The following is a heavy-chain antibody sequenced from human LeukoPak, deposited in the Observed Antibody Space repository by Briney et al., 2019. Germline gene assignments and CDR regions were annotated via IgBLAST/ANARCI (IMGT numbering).Heavy chain of an antibody. V-gene: IGHV3-7*03. CDR2: IKQDGSEK. CDR3: ARDPEGENDY. Sequence: GGSLRLSCAASGFTFSSSAMSWVRQAPGKGLEWVANIKQDGSEKYYVDSTKGRFTISRDNAKNSLYLQMNSLRAEDTAVYYCARDPEGENDYWGQGTLVTVSS. CDR1: GFTFSSSA. D-gene: IGHD1-14*01. J-gene: IGHJ4*02.